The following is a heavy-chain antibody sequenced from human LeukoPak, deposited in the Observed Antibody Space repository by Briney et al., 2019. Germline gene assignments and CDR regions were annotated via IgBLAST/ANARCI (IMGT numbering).Heavy chain of an antibody. CDR1: GFTFSSHG. V-gene: IGHV3-48*03. D-gene: IGHD4-17*01. Sequence: GGSLRPSCAASGFTFSSHGMKWVRQAPGKGLEWVAYISSSGSTIYYADSVKGRFTISRDNAKDSLFLQMNSLRVEDTAVYYCARDYDYGYYYGIDVWGKGTTVTVSS. CDR3: ARDYDYGYYYGIDV. J-gene: IGHJ6*04. CDR2: ISSSGSTI.